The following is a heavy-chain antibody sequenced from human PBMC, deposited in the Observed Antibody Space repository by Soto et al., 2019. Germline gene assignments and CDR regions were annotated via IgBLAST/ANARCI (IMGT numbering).Heavy chain of an antibody. CDR1: GGTFNNYV. CDR3: AGRCDGTNCLAHFDY. Sequence: SVKVSCKASGGTFNNYVINWVRQAPGQGLEWMAGIIPIFGTPNYAQKFQGRVTITADKSTSTAYMELNSLGSEDTAVYYCAGRCDGTNCLAHFDYRRQRPLVTASS. D-gene: IGHD2-2*01. CDR2: IIPIFGTP. V-gene: IGHV1-69*06. J-gene: IGHJ4*02.